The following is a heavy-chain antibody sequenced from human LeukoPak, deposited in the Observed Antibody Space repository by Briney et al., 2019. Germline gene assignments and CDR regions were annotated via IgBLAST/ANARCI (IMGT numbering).Heavy chain of an antibody. J-gene: IGHJ5*02. Sequence: ASVKVSCKASGGTFSSYAISWVRQAPGQGLEWMGGIIPIFGTANYAQKFQGRVTITTDESTSTAYMELSRLRSEDTAVYYCARGGDTIFGVVNWFDPWGQGTLVTVSS. V-gene: IGHV1-69*05. CDR1: GGTFSSYA. D-gene: IGHD3-3*01. CDR3: ARGGDTIFGVVNWFDP. CDR2: IIPIFGTA.